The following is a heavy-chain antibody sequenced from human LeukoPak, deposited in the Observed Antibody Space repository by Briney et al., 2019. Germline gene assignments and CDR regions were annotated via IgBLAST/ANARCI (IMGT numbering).Heavy chain of an antibody. CDR2: IIPIFGTA. J-gene: IGHJ4*02. CDR1: GGTFSSYA. Sequence: SVKVSCKASGGTFSSYAISWVRQAPGQGLEWMGGIIPIFGTANYAQKFQGRVTITADEATSTAYMELSSLRSEDTAVYYCARGLGPSTVVTPGDYWGQGTLVTVS. CDR3: ARGLGPSTVVTPGDY. V-gene: IGHV1-69*13. D-gene: IGHD4-23*01.